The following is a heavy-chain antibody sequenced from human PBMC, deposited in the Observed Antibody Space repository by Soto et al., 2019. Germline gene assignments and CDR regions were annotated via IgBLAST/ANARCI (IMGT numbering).Heavy chain of an antibody. CDR2: INPDGSNE. D-gene: IGHD2-15*01. Sequence: EMQLVESGGGLVQPGGSLRLSCAASGLPFSSQFMSWIRQAPGRGLEWVAKINPDGSNEHYVDPVKGRFTVSRDNTKNSLFLQMNGLRVEDTTVYYCARETWWRHGYSGQGNLVTVSS. J-gene: IGHJ4*02. CDR3: ARETWWRHGY. CDR1: GLPFSSQF. V-gene: IGHV3-7*04.